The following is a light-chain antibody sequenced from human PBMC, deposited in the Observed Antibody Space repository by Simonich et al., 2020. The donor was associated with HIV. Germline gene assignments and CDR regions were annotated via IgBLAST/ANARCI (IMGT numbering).Light chain of an antibody. V-gene: IGKV3-20*01. CDR2: DAS. CDR3: QQYGSSPRT. J-gene: IGKJ1*01. CDR1: QSVSSY. Sequence: EIVMTQSPATLSLSPGERATLSCRASQSVSSYLAWYQQKPGQAPRLLIYDASNSATGIPDRFRGSGSGTDFTLTISRLEPEDFAVYYCQQYGSSPRTFGQGTKVEIK.